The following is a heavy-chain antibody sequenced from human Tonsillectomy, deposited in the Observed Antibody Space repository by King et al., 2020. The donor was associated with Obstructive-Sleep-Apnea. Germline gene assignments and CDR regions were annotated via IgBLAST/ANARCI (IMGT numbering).Heavy chain of an antibody. D-gene: IGHD4-17*01. CDR1: GDSFSSSNW. CDR3: ARTTHGDYALDY. CDR2: IYHSGTT. Sequence: LQLQESGPGLVKPSGTLSLTCAVSGDSFSSSNWWTWVRQTPGKGLEWIGEIYHSGTTNYNPSLKSLVTISVDKSKNEFSLKLSSVTAADTALYYCARTTHGDYALDYWGQGTLVTVSS. V-gene: IGHV4-4*02. J-gene: IGHJ4*02.